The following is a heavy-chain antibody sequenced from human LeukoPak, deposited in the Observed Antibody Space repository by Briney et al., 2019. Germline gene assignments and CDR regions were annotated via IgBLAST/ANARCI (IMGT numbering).Heavy chain of an antibody. J-gene: IGHJ5*02. Sequence: SETLSLTCAVYGGSFSGYYWSWIRQPPGKGLEWIGEINHSGSTNYNPSLKSRVTISVDTSKNQFSLKLSSVTAAGTAVYYCARARRGYSYGYGYNWFDPWGQGTLVTVSS. CDR1: GGSFSGYY. D-gene: IGHD5-18*01. CDR2: INHSGST. CDR3: ARARRGYSYGYGYNWFDP. V-gene: IGHV4-34*01.